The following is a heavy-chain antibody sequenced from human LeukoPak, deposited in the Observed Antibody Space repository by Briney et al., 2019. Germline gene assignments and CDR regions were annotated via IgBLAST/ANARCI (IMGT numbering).Heavy chain of an antibody. CDR1: GYTFTSYG. D-gene: IGHD3-10*01. CDR3: ARQSAITMVRGVYEY. J-gene: IGHJ4*02. V-gene: IGHV1-18*01. CDR2: ISTYNGNT. Sequence: ASVKVSCKASGYTFTSYGISWVRHAPGQGLEWMGWISTYNGNTNYAQKLQGRVTMTTDTSTSTAYMELRSLRSDDTALYYCARQSAITMVRGVYEYWGQGTLVTVSS.